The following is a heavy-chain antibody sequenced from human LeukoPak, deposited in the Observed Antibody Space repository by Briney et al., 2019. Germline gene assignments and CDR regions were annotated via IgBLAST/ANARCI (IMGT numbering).Heavy chain of an antibody. J-gene: IGHJ4*02. D-gene: IGHD3-22*01. V-gene: IGHV4-39*01. CDR1: GGSISSSSYY. Sequence: PSETLSLTCTVSGGSISSSSYYWRWSRQPPAKGLQWIGSIYYSGSTYYNPSLKSRVTISVDTSKNQFSLKLSSVTAADTAVYYCARSFITMIVVGHDYWGQGTLVTVSS. CDR2: IYYSGST. CDR3: ARSFITMIVVGHDY.